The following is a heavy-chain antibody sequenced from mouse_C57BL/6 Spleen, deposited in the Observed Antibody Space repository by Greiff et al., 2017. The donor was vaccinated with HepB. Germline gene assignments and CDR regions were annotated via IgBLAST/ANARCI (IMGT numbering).Heavy chain of an antibody. Sequence: VQLQQPGAELVKPGASVKMSCKASGYTFTSYWITWVKQRPGQGLEWIGDIYPGSGSTNYNEKFKSKATLTVDTSSSTAYMQLSSLTSEDSAVYYCASIYYYGRRVMDYWGQGTSVTVSS. CDR1: GYTFTSYW. V-gene: IGHV1-55*01. CDR2: IYPGSGST. J-gene: IGHJ4*01. D-gene: IGHD1-1*01. CDR3: ASIYYYGRRVMDY.